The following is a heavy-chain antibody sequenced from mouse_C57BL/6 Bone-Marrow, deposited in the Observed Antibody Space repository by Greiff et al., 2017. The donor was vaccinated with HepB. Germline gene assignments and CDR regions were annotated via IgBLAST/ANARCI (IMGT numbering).Heavy chain of an antibody. CDR1: GFTFSDYY. CDR2: ISNGGGST. J-gene: IGHJ4*01. D-gene: IGHD2-10*02. V-gene: IGHV5-12*01. Sequence: EVKLVESGGGLVQPGGSLKLSCAASGFTFSDYYMYWVRQTPEKRLEWVAYISNGGGSTYYPDTVKGRFTISRDNAKNTLYLQMSRLKSEDTAMYYCARHGGSMKGRIDYWGQGTSVTVSS. CDR3: ARHGGSMKGRIDY.